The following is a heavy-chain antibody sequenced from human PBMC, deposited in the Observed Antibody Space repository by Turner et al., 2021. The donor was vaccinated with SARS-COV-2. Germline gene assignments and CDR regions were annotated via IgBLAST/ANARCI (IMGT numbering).Heavy chain of an antibody. J-gene: IGHJ1*01. D-gene: IGHD6-19*01. CDR3: TRGESSDKFQH. Sequence: EVQLVESGGGLIQPGRSLRLSCTAFGFTFGDYAMSWFRQAPGKGLEWVGFTRSKAYGGTTECAASVKGRFTISRDDSKSIAYLQMNSLKIEDTAVYYCTRGESSDKFQHWGQGTLVTVSS. CDR2: TRSKAYGGTT. V-gene: IGHV3-49*03. CDR1: GFTFGDYA.